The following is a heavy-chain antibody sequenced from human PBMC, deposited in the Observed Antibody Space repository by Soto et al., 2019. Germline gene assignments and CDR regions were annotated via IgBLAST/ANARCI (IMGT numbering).Heavy chain of an antibody. Sequence: PGGSLRLSCAASGFTFSSYDMHWVRQATGKGLEWVSAIGTAGDPYYPGSVKGRFTISRENAKNSLYLRMNSLRAGDTAVYYCARGYNSYYYGMDVWGQGTTVTVSS. J-gene: IGHJ6*02. CDR2: IGTAGDP. V-gene: IGHV3-13*05. D-gene: IGHD1-1*01. CDR1: GFTFSSYD. CDR3: ARGYNSYYYGMDV.